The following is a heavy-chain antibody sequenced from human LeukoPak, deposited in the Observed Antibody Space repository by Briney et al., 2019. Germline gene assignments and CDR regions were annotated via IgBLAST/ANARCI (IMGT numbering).Heavy chain of an antibody. CDR3: VREDSGSHSDAFDL. Sequence: GGSLRLSCAASGFSFSAYDMHWVRQRPGKGLEWVAIVGTAGDTYYPGSVKGRFTISRDNVRRSLYLEMSSLTAGDTAIYFCVREDSGSHSDAFDLWGQGALVTVSS. CDR1: GFSFSAYD. J-gene: IGHJ3*01. D-gene: IGHD6-19*01. CDR2: VGTAGDT. V-gene: IGHV3-13*01.